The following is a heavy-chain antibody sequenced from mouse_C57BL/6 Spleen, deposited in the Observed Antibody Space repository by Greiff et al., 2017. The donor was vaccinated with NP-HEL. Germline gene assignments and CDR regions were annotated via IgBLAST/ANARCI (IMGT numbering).Heavy chain of an antibody. V-gene: IGHV1-80*01. CDR1: GYAFSSYW. CDR3: AREGITTVFDY. Sequence: QVQLQQSGAELVKPGASVKISCKDSGYAFSSYWMNWVKQRPGKGLEWIGQIYPGDGDTNYNGKFKGKATLTADKSSSTAYMQLSSLTSEDSAVYFCAREGITTVFDYWGQGTTLTVSS. J-gene: IGHJ2*01. D-gene: IGHD1-1*01. CDR2: IYPGDGDT.